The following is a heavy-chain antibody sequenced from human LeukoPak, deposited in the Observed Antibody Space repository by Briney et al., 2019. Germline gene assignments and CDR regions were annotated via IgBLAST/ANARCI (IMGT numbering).Heavy chain of an antibody. D-gene: IGHD2-15*01. CDR1: GFTFSSYS. CDR3: ARGDRGSYYFDY. J-gene: IGHJ4*02. V-gene: IGHV3-21*01. Sequence: KPGGSLRLSCAASGFTFSSYSMNWVRQAPGKGLEWVSSISSSSYIYYADSVKGRFTISRDNAKNSLYLQMNSLRAEDAAVYYCARGDRGSYYFDYWGQGTLVTVSS. CDR2: ISSSSYI.